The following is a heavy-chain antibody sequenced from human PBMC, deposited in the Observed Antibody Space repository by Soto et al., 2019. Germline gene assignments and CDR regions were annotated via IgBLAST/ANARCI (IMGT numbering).Heavy chain of an antibody. CDR2: ISPYSGKT. D-gene: IGHD3-22*01. J-gene: IGHJ4*02. CDR1: GYTSTNND. V-gene: IGHV1-18*01. CDR3: AREGLLLLPDY. Sequence: QIQLVQSGTEVRKPGASAKVSCKTSGYTSTNNDVCWVRQTPGQGLEWMGWISPYSGKTNYARKFKDRVTMTTDTFTSTVYMELTSLTSDDTAVYYCAREGLLLLPDYWGQGTLVTVSS.